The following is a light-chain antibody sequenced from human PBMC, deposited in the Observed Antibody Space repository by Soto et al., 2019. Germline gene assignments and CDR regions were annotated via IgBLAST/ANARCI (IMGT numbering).Light chain of an antibody. CDR3: AAWDDSLSGVV. CDR2: EVS. Sequence: QSALTQPPSASGSPGQSVTISCTGTSSDVGGSHFVSWYQQYPGKAPKLIIFEVSERPSGVPDRFSGSKSGKTASLTVSGLQAEDEADYYCAAWDDSLSGVVFGGGTKLTVL. V-gene: IGLV2-8*01. CDR1: SSDVGGSHF. J-gene: IGLJ2*01.